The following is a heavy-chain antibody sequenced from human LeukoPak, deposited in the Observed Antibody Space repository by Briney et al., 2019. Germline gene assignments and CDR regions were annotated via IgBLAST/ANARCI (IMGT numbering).Heavy chain of an antibody. Sequence: GGSLRLSCAASGFTFSSYSMNWVRQAPGKGLEWVSSISSSSSYIYYADSVKGRFTISSDNAKNSLYLQMNSLRAEDTAVYYCASLSSIAAPFDYWGQGTLVTVSS. J-gene: IGHJ4*02. CDR2: ISSSSSYI. CDR1: GFTFSSYS. CDR3: ASLSSIAAPFDY. D-gene: IGHD6-6*01. V-gene: IGHV3-21*01.